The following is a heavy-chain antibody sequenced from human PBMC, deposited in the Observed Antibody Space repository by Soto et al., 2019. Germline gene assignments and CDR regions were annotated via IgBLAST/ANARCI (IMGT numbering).Heavy chain of an antibody. J-gene: IGHJ3*01. CDR3: AKDQGIAASHWID. CDR1: GFTFNNYG. Sequence: QVQLVESGGGVVQPGRSLRLSCAASGFTFNNYGMHWVRQAPGKGLEWVAVISNDGSDKYYADSVKGRLTISRDNSKNTVYLQMNSLRAEDTAVYYCAKDQGIAASHWIDWGQGTMVTVSS. CDR2: ISNDGSDK. V-gene: IGHV3-30*18. D-gene: IGHD6-13*01.